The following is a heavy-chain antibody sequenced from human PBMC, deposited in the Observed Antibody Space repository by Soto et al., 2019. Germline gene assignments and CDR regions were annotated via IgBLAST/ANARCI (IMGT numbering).Heavy chain of an antibody. Sequence: QVQLVESGGGVVQPGRSLRLSCAASGFTFSSFGMHWVRQAPGKGLEWVALISYDGSDEYYRDSVKGRFTISRDNSKNTLFLQLNSLRPEDTAVYYCATDTSPGVSASSSDYWGQGALVTVSS. V-gene: IGHV3-30*03. D-gene: IGHD2-2*01. CDR3: ATDTSPGVSASSSDY. J-gene: IGHJ4*02. CDR2: ISYDGSDE. CDR1: GFTFSSFG.